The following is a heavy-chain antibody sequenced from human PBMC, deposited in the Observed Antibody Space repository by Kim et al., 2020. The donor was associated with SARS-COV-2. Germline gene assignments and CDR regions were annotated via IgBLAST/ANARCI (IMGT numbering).Heavy chain of an antibody. CDR1: GFTFAMYS. CDR2: IACNGDNT. D-gene: IGHD6-19*01. V-gene: IGHV3-30*04. CDR3: AREPIYDSGRCFYHS. Sequence: GGSLRLSCAASGFTFAMYSMHWVRQAPGKGLEWVAGIACNGDNTAYADSVKGRFTVSRDRSKNTVFLEMSRLRVEDTALYFCAREPIYDSGRCFYHSW. J-gene: IGHJ5*01.